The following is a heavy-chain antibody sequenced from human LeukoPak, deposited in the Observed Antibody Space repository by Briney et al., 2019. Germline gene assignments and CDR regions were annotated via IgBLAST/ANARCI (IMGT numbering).Heavy chain of an antibody. CDR1: GYTFTSYA. V-gene: IGHV1-3*01. J-gene: IGHJ4*02. Sequence: ASVNVSCKASGYTFTSYAMHWVRQAPGQRLEWMGWINAGNGNTKYSQKFQGRVTITRDTSASTAYMELSSLRSEDTAVYYCARDLDGTMVRGVRLNYWGQGTLVTASS. D-gene: IGHD3-10*01. CDR3: ARDLDGTMVRGVRLNY. CDR2: INAGNGNT.